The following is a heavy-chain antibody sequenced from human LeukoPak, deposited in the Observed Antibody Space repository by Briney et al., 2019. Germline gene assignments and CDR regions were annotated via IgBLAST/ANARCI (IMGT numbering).Heavy chain of an antibody. CDR1: GYNFDKFG. V-gene: IGHV1-18*01. J-gene: IGHJ4*02. D-gene: IGHD6-13*01. CDR2: INTHNGDT. Sequence: ASVKVSCKASGYNFDKFGIAWVRQAPGQGLEWMGWINTHNGDTKYAQQYQGRVTMTTDTSTSTVYMELRSLRSDDTAVYFCARDTPQHLKRYDYWGQGTQVTVSS. CDR3: ARDTPQHLKRYDY.